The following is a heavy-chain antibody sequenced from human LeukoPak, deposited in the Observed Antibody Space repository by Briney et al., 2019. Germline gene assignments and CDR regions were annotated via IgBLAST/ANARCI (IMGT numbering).Heavy chain of an antibody. Sequence: PGGSLRLPCAASGFTFSNYWMHWVRQAPGKGLVWVSRLNADGSSTNYADSVKGRFTISRDNTMNTLYLQMNSLRVEDTAIYYCAKVVTGSRNAFDIWGQGTMVTVSS. CDR3: AKVVTGSRNAFDI. J-gene: IGHJ3*02. CDR2: LNADGSST. D-gene: IGHD1-20*01. V-gene: IGHV3-74*01. CDR1: GFTFSNYW.